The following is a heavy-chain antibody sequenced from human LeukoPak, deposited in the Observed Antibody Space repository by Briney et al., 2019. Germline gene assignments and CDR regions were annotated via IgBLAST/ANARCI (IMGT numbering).Heavy chain of an antibody. D-gene: IGHD5-12*01. V-gene: IGHV4-59*08. CDR3: ARQGYSGYDYSDY. Sequence: SETLSLTCTVSGGSISSYYWSWIRQPPGKGLEWIGYIYYSGSTNYNPSLKSRVTISVDTSKNQFSLKLSSVTAADTAVYYCARQGYSGYDYSDYWGQGTLVTVSS. CDR1: GGSISSYY. J-gene: IGHJ4*02. CDR2: IYYSGST.